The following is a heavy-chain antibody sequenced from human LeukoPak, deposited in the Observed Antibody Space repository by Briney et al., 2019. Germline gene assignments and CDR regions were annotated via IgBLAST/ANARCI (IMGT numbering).Heavy chain of an antibody. J-gene: IGHJ4*02. V-gene: IGHV3-23*01. Sequence: PGGSLRLSCAASGFTFSTYAMSWVRQAPGKGLEWVSAISGSGGSTYYADSVKGRFTISRDNSKKTLYLQMNSLRAEDTAVYYCAKDDVPSNWGALGLFDYWGQGTLVTVSS. D-gene: IGHD7-27*01. CDR3: AKDDVPSNWGALGLFDY. CDR2: ISGSGGST. CDR1: GFTFSTYA.